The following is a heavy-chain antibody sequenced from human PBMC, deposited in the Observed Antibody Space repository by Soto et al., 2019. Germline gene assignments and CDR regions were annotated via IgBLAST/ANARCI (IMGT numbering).Heavy chain of an antibody. D-gene: IGHD2-2*01. CDR2: IYYSGST. CDR3: ARESCSSTSCYYYYMDV. CDR1: GGSISSYY. Sequence: SETLSLTCTVSGGSISSYYLSWIRQPPGKGLEWIGYIYYSGSTNYNPSLKSRVTISVDTSKNQFSLKLSSVTAADTAVYYCARESCSSTSCYYYYMDVWGKGTTVTVSS. V-gene: IGHV4-59*01. J-gene: IGHJ6*03.